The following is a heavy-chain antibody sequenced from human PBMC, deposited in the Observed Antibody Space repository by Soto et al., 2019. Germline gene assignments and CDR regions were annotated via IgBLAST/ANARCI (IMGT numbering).Heavy chain of an antibody. V-gene: IGHV1-69*06. CDR2: IIPIFGTA. CDR3: ATARRFDSSGYYYYGMDV. D-gene: IGHD3-22*01. J-gene: IGHJ6*02. Sequence: SVKVSCKASGGTFSSYAISWVRQAPGQGLEWMGGIIPIFGTANYAQKLQSRVTITADKSTSTAYMELSSLRSEDTAVYYCATARRFDSSGYYYYGMDVWGQGTTVTVSS. CDR1: GGTFSSYA.